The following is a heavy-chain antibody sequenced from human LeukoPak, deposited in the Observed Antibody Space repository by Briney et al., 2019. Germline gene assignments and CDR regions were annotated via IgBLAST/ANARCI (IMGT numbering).Heavy chain of an antibody. CDR2: INPDGSTT. Sequence: PGGSLRLSCAASGFTFSNFWMSWVRQAPGKGLEWVAIINPDGSTTGYVDSVKGRFTISRDNVKNSLCLQLNSLRAEDTAVYYCVRDPGWGSFDIWGQGTMVTVSS. J-gene: IGHJ3*02. CDR1: GFTFSNFW. V-gene: IGHV3-7*01. CDR3: VRDPGWGSFDI. D-gene: IGHD3-16*01.